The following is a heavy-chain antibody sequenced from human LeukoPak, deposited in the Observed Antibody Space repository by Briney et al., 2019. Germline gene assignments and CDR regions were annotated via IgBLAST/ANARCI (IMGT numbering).Heavy chain of an antibody. CDR3: ATLPSFNIVATIP. CDR2: FDPEDGET. D-gene: IGHD5-12*01. J-gene: IGHJ5*02. CDR1: GYTLTELY. V-gene: IGHV1-24*01. Sequence: GASVKVCCKVSGYTLTELYMHWVRQAPGKGLEWMGGFDPEDGETIYAQKFQGRVTMTEDTSTDTAYMELSSLRSEDTAVYYCATLPSFNIVATIPWGQGTLVTASS.